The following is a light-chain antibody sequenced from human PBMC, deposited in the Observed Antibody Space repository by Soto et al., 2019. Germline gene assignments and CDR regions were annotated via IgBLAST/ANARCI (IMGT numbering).Light chain of an antibody. CDR3: QQRSNWPPIT. CDR1: QSVSSY. V-gene: IGKV3-11*01. Sequence: EIVLTRSPATLSLSPGERATLSCSASQSVSSYLAWYQQKPGQAPRLLIYDASNRATGIPARFSGSGSGTDFTLTISSLEPEDFAVYYCQQRSNWPPITFGQGTRLEI. CDR2: DAS. J-gene: IGKJ5*01.